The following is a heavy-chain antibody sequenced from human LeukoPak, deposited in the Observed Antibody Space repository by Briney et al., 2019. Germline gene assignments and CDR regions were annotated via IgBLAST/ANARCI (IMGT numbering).Heavy chain of an antibody. CDR2: ISYDGSNK. Sequence: PGGSLRLSCAASGFTFNNYLMTWVRQAPGKGLEWVAVISYDGSNKYYPDSVKGRFTISRDNSKNTLYLQMNSLRAEDTAVYYCARGGLEPQLWLRLFYFEFWGQGVLVTVSS. D-gene: IGHD5-18*01. V-gene: IGHV3-30*03. J-gene: IGHJ4*02. CDR1: GFTFNNYL. CDR3: ARGGLEPQLWLRLFYFEF.